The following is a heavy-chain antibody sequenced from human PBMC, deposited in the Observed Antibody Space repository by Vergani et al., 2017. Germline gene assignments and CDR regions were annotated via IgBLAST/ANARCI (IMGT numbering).Heavy chain of an antibody. J-gene: IGHJ4*02. V-gene: IGHV3-48*03. Sequence: EVQLVESGGGLVQPGGSLRLSCAASGFTFSSYELNWVRPAPGKGLAWVSYISSSGSTIYYADSVKGRFTISRDNAKNSLYLQMNSMRAEDTAVYYCARDQRVGATPGDYWSQGTLVTVSS. D-gene: IGHD1-26*01. CDR2: ISSSGSTI. CDR3: ARDQRVGATPGDY. CDR1: GFTFSSYE.